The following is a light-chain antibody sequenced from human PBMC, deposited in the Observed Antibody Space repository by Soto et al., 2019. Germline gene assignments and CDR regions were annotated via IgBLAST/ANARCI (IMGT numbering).Light chain of an antibody. J-gene: IGKJ5*01. CDR1: QSVSIN. CDR3: QQYSSSPIT. Sequence: ERVMTQSPASLSVSPCERATLSCSAIQSVSINLACYQQKPGQAPRLLIYGASSRATGIPDRFSGGGSGTDFSLTISRLDPEDFAVYYCQQYSSSPITFGQGTRLEIK. V-gene: IGKV3-20*01. CDR2: GAS.